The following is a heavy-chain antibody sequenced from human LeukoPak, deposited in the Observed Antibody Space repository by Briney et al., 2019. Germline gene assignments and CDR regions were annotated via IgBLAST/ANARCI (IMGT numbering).Heavy chain of an antibody. CDR2: IYRGVTT. J-gene: IGHJ4*02. CDR1: GFTVSSNY. D-gene: IGHD4-11*01. CDR3: ARVWFIVTRPGAFDY. V-gene: IGHV3-53*01. Sequence: GGSLRLSCAASGFTVSSNYMSWVRLAPGKGLEWVSVIYRGVTTYYADSVKGRFTISRDNSKNTLYLQMNSLRVEDTAVYYCARVWFIVTRPGAFDYWGQGTLVTVSS.